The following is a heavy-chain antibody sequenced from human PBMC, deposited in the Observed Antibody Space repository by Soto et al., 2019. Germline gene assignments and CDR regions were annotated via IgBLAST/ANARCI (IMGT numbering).Heavy chain of an antibody. CDR3: ARGSGYSSAEL. D-gene: IGHD5-18*01. CDR2: MYYSGSS. V-gene: IGHV4-31*03. Sequence: QVQLQESGPGLVKPSQTLSLTCTVSGDSISSGGYFWSWIRQHPGKGLEWIGLMYYSGSSTYNPSRKSRVTISRDTSQNQFSLKVTSVTAADTAIYYCARGSGYSSAELWGQGTRVTVSS. J-gene: IGHJ4*02. CDR1: GDSISSGGYF.